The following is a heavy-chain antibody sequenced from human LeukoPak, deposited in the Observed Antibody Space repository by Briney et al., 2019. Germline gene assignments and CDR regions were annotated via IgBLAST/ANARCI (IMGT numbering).Heavy chain of an antibody. D-gene: IGHD1-20*01. Sequence: GGSLRLSCAASGFTFSSYAMSWVRQAPGKGLEWVSAISGSGGSTSYAQKFQGRVTMTRDTSTSTVYMELSSLRSEDTAVYYCARDREVRSPACISEWGQGTLVTVSS. J-gene: IGHJ4*02. CDR2: ISGSGGST. CDR3: ARDREVRSPACISE. CDR1: GFTFSSYA. V-gene: IGHV3-23*01.